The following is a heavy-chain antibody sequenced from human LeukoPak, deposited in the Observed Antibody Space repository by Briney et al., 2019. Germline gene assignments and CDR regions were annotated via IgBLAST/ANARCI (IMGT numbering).Heavy chain of an antibody. V-gene: IGHV3-30-3*01. J-gene: IGHJ4*02. CDR1: GFAFTNYT. D-gene: IGHD2-21*02. Sequence: PGRSLRLSLGASGFAFTNYTVHRVRDAPAKRLKWVAVISYDGTNKYYADSVKGRFTISRDNSKNTLSLQMNSLRAEDTALYYCARGFVLGAAKNYFDYWGQGALVTVSS. CDR3: ARGFVLGAAKNYFDY. CDR2: ISYDGTNK.